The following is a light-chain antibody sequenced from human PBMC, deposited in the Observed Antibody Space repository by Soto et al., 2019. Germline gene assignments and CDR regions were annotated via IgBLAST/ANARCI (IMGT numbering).Light chain of an antibody. Sequence: EIVMTQSPATLSVSPGERATLSCRASQSVSSNLAWYQQKPGQAPRLLIYGASTRATGIPARFSGSGSGTEFTLTISGLQSEDFAVYYCQQYNNGPTFGEGTRLEIK. CDR2: GAS. J-gene: IGKJ5*01. V-gene: IGKV3-15*01. CDR3: QQYNNGPT. CDR1: QSVSSN.